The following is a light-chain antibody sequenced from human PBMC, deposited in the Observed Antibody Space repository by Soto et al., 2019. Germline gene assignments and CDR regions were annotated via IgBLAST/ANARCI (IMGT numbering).Light chain of an antibody. CDR1: SSNIGAGYD. CDR2: ANT. V-gene: IGLV1-40*01. CDR3: QSYDSSLSGYV. J-gene: IGLJ1*01. Sequence: QAVVTQPPSLSGAPGQRVTISCTGRSSNIGAGYDVHWYQQLPGTAPKLLIYANTNRPSGVPDRFSGSKSGTSASLAITGLRAEDEADYYCQSYDSSLSGYVFGTGTKVTVL.